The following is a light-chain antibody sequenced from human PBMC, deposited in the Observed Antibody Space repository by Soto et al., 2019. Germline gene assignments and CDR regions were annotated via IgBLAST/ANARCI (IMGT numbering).Light chain of an antibody. Sequence: IQMTQSPSSLSASTGDRVTITCRASQGISSYLAWYQQKPGKAPKLLIYAASTLQSGVPSRFSGSGSGTDFTLTISCLQSEDFATYYCQQYYSYPLITFGQGTRLEIK. CDR2: AAS. J-gene: IGKJ5*01. CDR3: QQYYSYPLIT. CDR1: QGISSY. V-gene: IGKV1-8*01.